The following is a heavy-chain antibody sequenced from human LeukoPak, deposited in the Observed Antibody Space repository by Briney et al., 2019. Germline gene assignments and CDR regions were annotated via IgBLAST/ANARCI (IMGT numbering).Heavy chain of an antibody. Sequence: GGSLRLSCAASGFTFSNYGMNWVRQAPGKGLEWVSSISSSSSYIYYADSVKGRFTISRDNAKNSLYLQMNSLRAEDTAVYYCAELGITMIGGVWGKGTTVTISS. CDR2: ISSSSSYI. J-gene: IGHJ6*04. CDR3: AELGITMIGGV. CDR1: GFTFSNYG. V-gene: IGHV3-21*01. D-gene: IGHD3-10*02.